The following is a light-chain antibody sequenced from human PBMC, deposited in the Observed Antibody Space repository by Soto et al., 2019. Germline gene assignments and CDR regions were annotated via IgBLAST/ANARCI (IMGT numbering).Light chain of an antibody. V-gene: IGKV1-5*03. Sequence: DIQMTQSPSTLSGAVGDRVTITCRASQTISSWSAWYQQKPGKAPKLLIYEASTLKSGVPSRFSGSWSGTAVTITISSLKSEDGAVYYCQQRSNWPQTFGQGTMGDIK. CDR3: QQRSNWPQT. J-gene: IGKJ1*01. CDR2: EAS. CDR1: QTISSW.